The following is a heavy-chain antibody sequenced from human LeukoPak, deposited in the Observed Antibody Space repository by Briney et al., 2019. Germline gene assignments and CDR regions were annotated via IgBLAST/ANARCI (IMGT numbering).Heavy chain of an antibody. V-gene: IGHV3-20*04. Sequence: GGSLRLSCAASGFTFEDYGMSWVRQAPGKGLEWVAGISRNGGTTGHADSVEGRFTISRDNAEKSLFLQMKTLRAEDTALYYCARDERYYDGRYYPYAFDIWGQGTMVTVSS. CDR1: GFTFEDYG. J-gene: IGHJ3*02. CDR3: ARDERYYDGRYYPYAFDI. D-gene: IGHD3-22*01. CDR2: ISRNGGTT.